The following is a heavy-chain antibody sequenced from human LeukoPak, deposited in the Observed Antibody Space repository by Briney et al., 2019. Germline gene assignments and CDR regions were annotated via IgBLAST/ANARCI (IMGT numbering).Heavy chain of an antibody. CDR1: GGSISSSSYY. D-gene: IGHD2-15*01. V-gene: IGHV4-39*07. J-gene: IGHJ3*02. CDR3: ARDLACSGGSCFTEPDAFDI. CDR2: IYYSGST. Sequence: SETLSLTCTVSGGSISSSSYYWGWIRQPPGKGREWIGSIYYSGSTYYNPALKSRVTISVDTSKNQFSLKLSSVTAADPAVYYCARDLACSGGSCFTEPDAFDIWGQGTMVTVSS.